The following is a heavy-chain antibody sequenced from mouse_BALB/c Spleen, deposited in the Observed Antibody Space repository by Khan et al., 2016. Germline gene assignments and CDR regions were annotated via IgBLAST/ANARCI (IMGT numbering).Heavy chain of an antibody. CDR2: IDPANGNT. V-gene: IGHV14-3*02. CDR3: AYSSGYAWFAY. J-gene: IGHJ3*01. D-gene: IGHD3-1*01. CDR1: GFNIKDTY. Sequence: IQLVQSGAELVKPGASVKLSCTASGFNIKDTYMHWVKQRPEQGLEWIGRIDPANGNTKYDPKFQGKATITADTSSNTAYLQLSSLTSEDTAVYYWAYSSGYAWFAYWGQGTLVTVSA.